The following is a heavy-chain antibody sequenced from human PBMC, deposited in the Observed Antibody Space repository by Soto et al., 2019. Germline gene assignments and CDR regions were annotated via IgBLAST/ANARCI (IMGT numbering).Heavy chain of an antibody. D-gene: IGHD6-19*01. J-gene: IGHJ4*02. V-gene: IGHV4-59*08. CDR2: IYYRGST. Sequence: SETLSLTCTVSGDSISPYYWSWIRQPPGKGLEWIGYIYYRGSTNYNPSLKSRVTISVDSSKNQFSLKLNSVTAADTAVYYCARLPLTSGWYEFYFDYWGQGTLGTVSS. CDR3: ARLPLTSGWYEFYFDY. CDR1: GDSISPYY.